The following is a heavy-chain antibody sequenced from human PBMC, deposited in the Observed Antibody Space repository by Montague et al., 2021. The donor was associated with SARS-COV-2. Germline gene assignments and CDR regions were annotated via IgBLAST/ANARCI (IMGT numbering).Heavy chain of an antibody. CDR1: GGSISSGGYY. D-gene: IGHD2-2*01. CDR2: IYNSGST. V-gene: IGHV4-31*03. J-gene: IGHJ5*02. CDR3: ARARVVVPTPGNGFDP. Sequence: TLSLTCTVSGGSISSGGYYWSWIRQHPGKGLEWIGYIYNSGSTYYNPSLKSRLTISVDTSKNRFSLKLSSVTAADTAVYYCARARVVVPTPGNGFDPWGQGTLVTVSS.